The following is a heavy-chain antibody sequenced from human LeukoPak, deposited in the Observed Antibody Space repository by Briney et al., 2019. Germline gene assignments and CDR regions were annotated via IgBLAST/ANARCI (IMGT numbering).Heavy chain of an antibody. Sequence: GGSLRLSCAASGFTFSSYWMSWVRQAPGKGLEWVANIKQDGSEKYYVDSVKGRFTISRDNAKNSLYLQMNSLRAEDTAVYYCAKDRRGSHGAFDIWGQGTMVTVSS. D-gene: IGHD1-26*01. V-gene: IGHV3-7*03. CDR1: GFTFSSYW. J-gene: IGHJ3*02. CDR3: AKDRRGSHGAFDI. CDR2: IKQDGSEK.